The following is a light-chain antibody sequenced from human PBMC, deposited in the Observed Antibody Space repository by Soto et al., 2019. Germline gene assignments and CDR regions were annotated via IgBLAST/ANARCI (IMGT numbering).Light chain of an antibody. V-gene: IGKV3-20*01. CDR2: GAS. CDR1: QSISSY. Sequence: EIVLTQSPDTLSLSPGERATLSCRASQSISSYLAWYQQKPGQAPRLLIYGASSRATGIPDRFSGSGSGTDFTLAISRLXXXXXXXYFCQQCDTSPWTFGQGTKVEIK. CDR3: QQCDTSPWT. J-gene: IGKJ1*01.